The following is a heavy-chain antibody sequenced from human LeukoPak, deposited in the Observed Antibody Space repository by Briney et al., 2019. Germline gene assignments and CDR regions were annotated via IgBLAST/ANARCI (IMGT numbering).Heavy chain of an antibody. CDR2: IKEDGSAQ. Sequence: GRSLRLSCAASGFTFSSYAMSWVRQAPGKGLEWVGNIKEDGSAQYYLDSVKGRFTISRDNAKRSLYLQMNSLRDDDTAVYYCARLIVAGNFDYWGQGSLVTVSS. CDR3: ARLIVAGNFDY. J-gene: IGHJ4*02. CDR1: GFTFSSYA. V-gene: IGHV3-7*05. D-gene: IGHD5-12*01.